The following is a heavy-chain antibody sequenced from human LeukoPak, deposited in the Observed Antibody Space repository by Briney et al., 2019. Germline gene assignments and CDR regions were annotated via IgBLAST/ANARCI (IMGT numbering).Heavy chain of an antibody. CDR3: ARGSPDLYCTNGVCHPALFYAFDI. CDR1: DGSISSGDYY. D-gene: IGHD2-8*01. CDR2: IYYSGST. J-gene: IGHJ3*02. V-gene: IGHV4-30-4*01. Sequence: SETLSLTCTVSDGSISSGDYYWSWIRQPPGKGLEWIGYIYYSGSTYYNPSLKSRVTISVDTSKNQFSLKLSSVTAADTAVYYCARGSPDLYCTNGVCHPALFYAFDIWGQGTMVTVSS.